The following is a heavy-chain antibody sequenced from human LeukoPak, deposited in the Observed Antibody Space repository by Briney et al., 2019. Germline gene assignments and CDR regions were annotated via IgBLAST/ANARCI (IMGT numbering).Heavy chain of an antibody. V-gene: IGHV1-69*13. CDR3: ARAGIAVARGFYYFDY. CDR2: IIPIFGTA. Sequence: AASVKVSCKASGYTFTGYYMHWVRQAPGQGLEWMGGIIPIFGTANYAQKFQGRVTITADESTSTAYMELSSLRSEDTAVYYCARAGIAVARGFYYFDYWGQGTLVTVSS. J-gene: IGHJ4*02. CDR1: GYTFTGYY. D-gene: IGHD6-19*01.